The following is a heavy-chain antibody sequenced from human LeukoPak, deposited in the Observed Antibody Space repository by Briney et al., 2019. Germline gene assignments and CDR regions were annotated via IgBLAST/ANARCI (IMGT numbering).Heavy chain of an antibody. CDR2: INPNSGDT. CDR3: ARGLGWDSGTYLGA. CDR1: GYTFTGYY. Sequence: APVTVSCKASGYTFTGYYMHWVRQAPRQGLEWMGWINPNSGDTNYAQKFQGRVSMTRDTSISTAYMDLSGLRSDDTALYYCARGLGWDSGTYLGAWGQGTLVTVSS. D-gene: IGHD1-26*01. J-gene: IGHJ5*02. V-gene: IGHV1-2*02.